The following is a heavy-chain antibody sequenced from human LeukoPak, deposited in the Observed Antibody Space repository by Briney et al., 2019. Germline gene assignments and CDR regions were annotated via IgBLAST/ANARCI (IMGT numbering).Heavy chain of an antibody. CDR3: ARDLVATINWFDP. D-gene: IGHD5-12*01. Sequence: ASVKVSCRASGGTFSSYAISWVRQAPGQGLEWMGGIIPIFGTANYAQKFQGRVTITADESTSTAYMELSSLRSEDTAVYYCARDLVATINWFDPWGQGTLVTVSS. CDR2: IIPIFGTA. J-gene: IGHJ5*02. V-gene: IGHV1-69*13. CDR1: GGTFSSYA.